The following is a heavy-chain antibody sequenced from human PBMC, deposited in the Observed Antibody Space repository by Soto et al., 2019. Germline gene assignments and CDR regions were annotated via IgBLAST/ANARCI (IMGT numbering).Heavy chain of an antibody. D-gene: IGHD2-21*01. J-gene: IGHJ3*01. CDR1: GYIFNKYG. V-gene: IGHV1-18*01. CDR3: ARGRGVVIPAGTPDAFDV. Sequence: WASVKVSCKASGYIFNKYGFNWVRQAPGQGLEWMGRISAFNGYTNFAQKFQGRVTLTTDTSTNTAYMELSNLRSDDTAIYYCARGRGVVIPAGTPDAFDVWGQGTMVTVSS. CDR2: ISAFNGYT.